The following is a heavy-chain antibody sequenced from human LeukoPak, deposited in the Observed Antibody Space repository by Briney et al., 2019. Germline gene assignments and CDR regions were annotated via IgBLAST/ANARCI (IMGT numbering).Heavy chain of an antibody. Sequence: GGSLRLSCAAPGPTFRDNATRSVRQAPGKGLEWVSGISGSGGSTYYADSVKGRFTISRDNSKNTLYLHMNSLRADDTAVYYCAKESGYSGYDFGDYWGQGTLVTVSS. J-gene: IGHJ4*02. V-gene: IGHV3-23*01. CDR3: AKESGYSGYDFGDY. CDR2: ISGSGGST. D-gene: IGHD5-12*01. CDR1: GPTFRDNA.